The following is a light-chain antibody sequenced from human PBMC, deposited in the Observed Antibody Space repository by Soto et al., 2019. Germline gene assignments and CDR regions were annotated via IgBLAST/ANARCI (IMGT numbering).Light chain of an antibody. CDR3: QTWSADTLVV. CDR2: INSDGSH. J-gene: IGLJ2*01. CDR1: SGHNNYA. Sequence: QPVLTQSPSASASRGASVKLTCTLSSGHNNYAIAWHQQQPEKGPRFLMKINSDGSHIKGDGIPDRFSGSSSGAERYVTISSLQSEDEADYYCQTWSADTLVVFGGGTKLTVL. V-gene: IGLV4-69*01.